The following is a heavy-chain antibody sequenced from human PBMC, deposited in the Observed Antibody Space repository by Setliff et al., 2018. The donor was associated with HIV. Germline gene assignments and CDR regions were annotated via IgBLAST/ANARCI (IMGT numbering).Heavy chain of an antibody. V-gene: IGHV3-30*14. D-gene: IGHD2-15*01. J-gene: IGHJ6*03. CDR1: GFTFSYYT. CDR3: ARAGVVEGYYYYYYMDV. CDR2: ISYDGNSQ. Sequence: QPGGSLRLSCAASGFTFSYYTMHWIRQTPDNGLEWVAVISYDGNSQYYADSVKGRFTLSRENARNSLYLQMNSLRAGDTAVYYCARAGVVEGYYYYYYMDVWGKGTTVTVSS.